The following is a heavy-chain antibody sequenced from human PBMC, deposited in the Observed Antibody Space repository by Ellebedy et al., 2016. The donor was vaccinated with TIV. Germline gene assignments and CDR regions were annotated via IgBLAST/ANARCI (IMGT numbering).Heavy chain of an antibody. J-gene: IGHJ5*02. CDR3: ARGLTRYCSGGSCYGEKNSFDP. Sequence: GESLKISCAASGFSFSTYWMHWVRQAPGKGLVWVSRINSDGSSTTYADSVKGRFTISRDNAKNTLYLQMNSLRAEDTAVYYCARGLTRYCSGGSCYGEKNSFDPWGQGTLVTVSS. CDR2: INSDGSST. CDR1: GFSFSTYW. V-gene: IGHV3-74*01. D-gene: IGHD2-15*01.